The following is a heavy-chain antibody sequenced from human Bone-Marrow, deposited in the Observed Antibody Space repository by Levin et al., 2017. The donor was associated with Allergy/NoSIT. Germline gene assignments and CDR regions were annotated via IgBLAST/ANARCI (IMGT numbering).Heavy chain of an antibody. CDR3: ATHPHNYGMDV. V-gene: IGHV3-30*03. J-gene: IGHJ6*02. CDR2: ISYDGSNK. Sequence: GGSLRLSCAASGFTFSSYGMHWVRQAPGKGLEWVAVISYDGSNKYYADSVKGRFTISRDNSKNTLYLQMNSLRAEDTAVYYCATHPHNYGMDVWGQGTTVTVSS. CDR1: GFTFSSYG.